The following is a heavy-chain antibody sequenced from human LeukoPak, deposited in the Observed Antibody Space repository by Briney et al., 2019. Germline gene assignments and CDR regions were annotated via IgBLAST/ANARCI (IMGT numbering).Heavy chain of an antibody. J-gene: IGHJ4*02. D-gene: IGHD5-12*01. Sequence: ASVKVSCKASGYTFTGYYMHWVRQAPGQGLERMGWINPNSGGTNYAQKFQGRVTMTRDTSISTAYMELSRLRSDDTAVYYCARDLTTKGVVATIMGIFDYWGQGTLVTVSS. V-gene: IGHV1-2*02. CDR1: GYTFTGYY. CDR2: INPNSGGT. CDR3: ARDLTTKGVVATIMGIFDY.